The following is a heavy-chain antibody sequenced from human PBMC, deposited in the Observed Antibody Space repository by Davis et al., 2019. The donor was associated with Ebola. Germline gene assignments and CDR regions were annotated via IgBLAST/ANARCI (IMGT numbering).Heavy chain of an antibody. CDR2: INPSGGST. CDR3: ARETFGLRPDY. V-gene: IGHV1-46*01. J-gene: IGHJ4*02. Sequence: ASVKVSCKASGYTFTGYYMHWVRQAPGQGLEWMGIINPSGGSTSYAQKFQGRVTMTRDTSTSTVYMELSSLRSEDTAVYYCARETFGLRPDYWGQGTLVTVSS. D-gene: IGHD5-12*01. CDR1: GYTFTGYY.